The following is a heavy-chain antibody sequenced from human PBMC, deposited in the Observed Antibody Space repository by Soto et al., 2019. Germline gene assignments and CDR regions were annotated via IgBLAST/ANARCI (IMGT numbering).Heavy chain of an antibody. CDR3: ARDGSGSYYYYFDY. J-gene: IGHJ4*02. Sequence: QLQLRESGSGLVKASQTLSLTCAVSGGSISSGGYSWSWIRQPPGKGLEWIGYIYHSGSTYYNLSLKSRVTISVYRSKNQFSLKLSSVTAADTAVYYCARDGSGSYYYYFDYWGQGTLVTVSS. CDR1: GGSISSGGYS. V-gene: IGHV4-30-2*01. D-gene: IGHD3-10*01. CDR2: IYHSGST.